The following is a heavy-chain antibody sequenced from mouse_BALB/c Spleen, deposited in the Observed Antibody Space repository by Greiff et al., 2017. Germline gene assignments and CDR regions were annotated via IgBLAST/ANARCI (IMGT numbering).Heavy chain of an antibody. CDR1: GYTFTDYY. D-gene: IGHD1-3*01. J-gene: IGHJ3*01. V-gene: IGHV1-77*01. Sequence: QVQLQQSGAELARPGASVKLSCKASGYTFTDYYINWVKQRTGQGLEWIGEIYPGSCNTYYNEKFKGKATLTADKSSSTAYMQLSSLTSEDSAVYFCARESFAYWGQGTLVTVSA. CDR3: ARESFAY. CDR2: IYPGSCNT.